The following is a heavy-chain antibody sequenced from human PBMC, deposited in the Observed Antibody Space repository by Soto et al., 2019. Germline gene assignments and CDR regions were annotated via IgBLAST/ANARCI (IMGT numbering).Heavy chain of an antibody. CDR3: AVPRQRKGYSDGLDY. Sequence: SVKVSCKASGGTFSSYAISWVRQAPGQGLEWMGGIIPIFGTANYAQKFQGRVTITADESTSTAYMELSSLRSEDTAVYYCAVPRQRKGYSDGLDYWGQGTLDTGSS. J-gene: IGHJ4*02. CDR2: IIPIFGTA. V-gene: IGHV1-69*13. D-gene: IGHD5-18*01. CDR1: GGTFSSYA.